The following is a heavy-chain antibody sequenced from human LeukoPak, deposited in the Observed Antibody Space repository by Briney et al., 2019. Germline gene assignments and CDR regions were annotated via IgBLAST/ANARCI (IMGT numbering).Heavy chain of an antibody. CDR3: ARDTYRFDDY. J-gene: IGHJ4*02. V-gene: IGHV3-7*01. CDR2: IKEDGSDK. CDR1: GFSFTSYW. Sequence: GGSLRLSCAASGFSFTSYWMNWVRQAPGKGLEWVAAIKEDGSDKYYVDSVKGRFTISRDNAKSSLFLQMNSLRAEDTAVYYCARDTYRFDDYWGQGTLVTVSS.